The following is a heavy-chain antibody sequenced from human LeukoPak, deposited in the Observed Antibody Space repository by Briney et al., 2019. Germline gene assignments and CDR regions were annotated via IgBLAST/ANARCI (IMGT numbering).Heavy chain of an antibody. Sequence: SETLSLACTVSGGSINGYFWNGIRQPAGKGLEWIGRIYTSGSTNYNPSLKSRVTMSVDTSKNQFSLKLSSVTAADTAVYYCARDPDSSSSHDDAFDIWGQGTMVTVSS. CDR2: IYTSGST. V-gene: IGHV4-4*07. CDR3: ARDPDSSSSHDDAFDI. CDR1: GGSINGYF. J-gene: IGHJ3*02. D-gene: IGHD6-6*01.